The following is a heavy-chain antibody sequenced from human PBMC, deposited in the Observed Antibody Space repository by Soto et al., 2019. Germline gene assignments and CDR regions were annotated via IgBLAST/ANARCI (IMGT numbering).Heavy chain of an antibody. CDR2: ISAYNGNT. CDR1: GYTFTSYG. CDR3: ARNYCTNGVCYADY. V-gene: IGHV1-18*01. Sequence: GASVKVSCKASGYTFTSYGISWVRQAPGQGLEWMGWISAYNGNTNYAQKLQGRVTMTTDTSTSTAYMELRSLRSDGTAVYYCARNYCTNGVCYADYWGQGTLVTVSS. D-gene: IGHD2-8*01. J-gene: IGHJ4*02.